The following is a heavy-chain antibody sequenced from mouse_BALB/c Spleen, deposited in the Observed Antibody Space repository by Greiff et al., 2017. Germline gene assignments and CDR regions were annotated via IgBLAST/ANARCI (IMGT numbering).Heavy chain of an antibody. CDR3: ARLYGNPSYYFDY. CDR1: GFTFSSYG. Sequence: EVQRVESGGDLVKPGGSLKLSCAASGFTFSSYGMSWVRQTPDKRLEWVATISSGGSYTYYPDSVKGRFTISRDNAKNTLYLQMSSLKSEDTAMYYCARLYGNPSYYFDYWGQGTTLTVSS. V-gene: IGHV5-6*01. D-gene: IGHD2-1*01. J-gene: IGHJ2*01. CDR2: ISSGGSYT.